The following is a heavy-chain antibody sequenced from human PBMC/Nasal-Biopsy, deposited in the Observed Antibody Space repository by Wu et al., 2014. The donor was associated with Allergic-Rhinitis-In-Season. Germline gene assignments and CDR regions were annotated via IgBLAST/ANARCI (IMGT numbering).Heavy chain of an antibody. CDR2: ISSTGRTI. V-gene: IGHV3-48*01. CDR1: GFTFSSYA. Sequence: LRLSCAASGFTFSSYAMNWVRQSPGKGLEWLSHISSTGRTIYYADSVKGRFTISRDNAKSSLYLQIDSPRAEDTAVYYCVRDLGDYIDYWGQGTLVTVSS. J-gene: IGHJ4*02. D-gene: IGHD4-17*01. CDR3: VRDLGDYIDY.